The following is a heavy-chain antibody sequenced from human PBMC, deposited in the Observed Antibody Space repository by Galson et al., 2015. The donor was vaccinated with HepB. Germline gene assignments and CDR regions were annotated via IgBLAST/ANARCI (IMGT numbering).Heavy chain of an antibody. V-gene: IGHV3-30-3*01. CDR1: GFTFSSYA. D-gene: IGHD1-20*01. CDR3: ARDGPIADNWLD. Sequence: PLRDSCVAPGFTFSSYAMHWVRQAPGKGLEWVPVISYDGSNKYYADSVKGRFTISRDNSKNMLYLQMNSLRAEDTAAYYCARDGPIADNWLDWGQGTLVTVSS. J-gene: IGHJ4*02. CDR2: ISYDGSNK.